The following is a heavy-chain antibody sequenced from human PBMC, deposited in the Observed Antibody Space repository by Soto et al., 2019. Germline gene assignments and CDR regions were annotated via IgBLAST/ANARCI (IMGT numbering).Heavy chain of an antibody. CDR2: IRSKANSYAT. D-gene: IGHD3-10*01. V-gene: IGHV3-73*01. CDR1: EFTFSASA. CDR3: TRHERRDYYGSGSPSWFDP. J-gene: IGHJ5*02. Sequence: PGGSLRLSCVTSEFTFSASAIHWVRQASGKGLEWLGRIRSKANSYATEYAASVKGRFTISRDESKNTAYLQMNSLKFEDTAVYYCTRHERRDYYGSGSPSWFDPWGPGTLVTVSS.